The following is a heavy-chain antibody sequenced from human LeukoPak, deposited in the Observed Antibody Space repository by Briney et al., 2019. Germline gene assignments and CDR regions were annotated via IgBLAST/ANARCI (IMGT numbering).Heavy chain of an antibody. J-gene: IGHJ3*02. CDR2: IYYSGST. Sequence: SETLSLTCTVSGGSISSYYWGWIPQPPGKGLEWIGSIYYSGSTYYNPSLKSRVTISVDTSKNQFSLKLSSVTAADTAVYYCARHGIDAFDIWGQGTMVTVSS. V-gene: IGHV4-39*01. D-gene: IGHD2-21*01. CDR3: ARHGIDAFDI. CDR1: GGSISSYY.